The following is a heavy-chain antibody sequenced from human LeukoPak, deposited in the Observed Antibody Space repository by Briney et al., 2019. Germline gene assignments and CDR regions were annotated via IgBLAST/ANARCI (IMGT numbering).Heavy chain of an antibody. CDR3: ARGSTEWFEYFHH. J-gene: IGHJ1*01. Sequence: SETLSLTCAVYGGSFSGYYWSWIRQPPGKGLEWIGEINHSGSTNYNPSLKSRVTISVDTSKNQFSLKLSSVTAADTAVYYCARGSTEWFEYFHHWGQGILVTVSS. V-gene: IGHV4-34*01. D-gene: IGHD3-3*01. CDR2: INHSGST. CDR1: GGSFSGYY.